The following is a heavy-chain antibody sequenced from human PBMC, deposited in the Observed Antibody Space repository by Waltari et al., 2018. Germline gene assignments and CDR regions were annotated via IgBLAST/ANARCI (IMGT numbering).Heavy chain of an antibody. D-gene: IGHD6-19*01. J-gene: IGHJ4*02. CDR2: IYYSGST. Sequence: QLQLQESGPGLVKPSETLSLTCTVSGGSISSSSYYWGWIRQPPGKGLEWIGIIYYSGSTYYNPSLKSRVTISVDTSKNQFSLKLSSVTAADTAVYYCARLKRVAGTRPFDYWGQGTLVTVSS. CDR1: GGSISSSSYY. CDR3: ARLKRVAGTRPFDY. V-gene: IGHV4-39*01.